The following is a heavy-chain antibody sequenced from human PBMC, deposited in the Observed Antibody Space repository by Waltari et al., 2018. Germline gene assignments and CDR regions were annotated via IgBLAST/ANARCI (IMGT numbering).Heavy chain of an antibody. V-gene: IGHV1-18*01. J-gene: IGHJ6*02. CDR1: GHTFTSYG. Sequence: QVQLVQSGAEVKKPGASVKVSCKASGHTFTSYGISWVRQAPGQGLEWMGWISAYNGNTNYAQKLQGRVTMTTDTSTSTAYMELRSLRSDDTAVYYCARDRSRGYSYGYDYYYGMDVWGQGTTVTVSS. CDR2: ISAYNGNT. D-gene: IGHD5-18*01. CDR3: ARDRSRGYSYGYDYYYGMDV.